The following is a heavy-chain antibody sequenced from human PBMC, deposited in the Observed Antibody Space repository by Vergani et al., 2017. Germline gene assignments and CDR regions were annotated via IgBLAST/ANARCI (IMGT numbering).Heavy chain of an antibody. CDR1: GFDFSSYI. CDR2: VSTGTKSK. Sequence: QLVESGGGRVQPGGSLRLSCVVSGFDFSSYIMNWVRQAPGKGLEWVSFVSTGTKSKSYAESVKGRFTIARDSAKNSLYLQMDSLGAEDTAVYYCAREYSSTSGRAFDFWGQGTKVTVSS. V-gene: IGHV3-48*01. D-gene: IGHD2-2*01. J-gene: IGHJ3*01. CDR3: AREYSSTSGRAFDF.